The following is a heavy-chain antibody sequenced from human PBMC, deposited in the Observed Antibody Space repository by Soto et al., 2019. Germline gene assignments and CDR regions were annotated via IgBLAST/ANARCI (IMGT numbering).Heavy chain of an antibody. Sequence: QVLLQDSGPGLVKPSETLSLTCTVSGVSITPYFWSWIRQPAGEAPEWLGHIYASGRTTYNPSLKSRVTMFVSQTQVSLRLTSVTAADTAVYYCARHFDADPSLDHYYFDLWGRGALVTVSS. V-gene: IGHV4-4*07. CDR2: IYASGRT. J-gene: IGHJ2*01. CDR3: ARHFDADPSLDHYYFDL. CDR1: GVSITPYF. D-gene: IGHD3-9*01.